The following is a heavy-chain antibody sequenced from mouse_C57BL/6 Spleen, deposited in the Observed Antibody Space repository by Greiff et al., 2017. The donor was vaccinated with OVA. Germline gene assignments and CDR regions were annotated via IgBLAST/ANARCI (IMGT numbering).Heavy chain of an antibody. CDR1: GYTFTSYW. CDR2: IDPSDSYT. J-gene: IGHJ3*01. D-gene: IGHD3-2*02. Sequence: VKLQQPGAELVMPGASVKLSCKASGYTFTSYWMHWVQQRPGQGLEWIGEIDPSDSYTNYNQKFKGKSTLTVDKSSSTAYMQLSSLTSEDAAVYYCARSQLRLPFAYWGQGTLVTVSA. CDR3: ARSQLRLPFAY. V-gene: IGHV1-69*01.